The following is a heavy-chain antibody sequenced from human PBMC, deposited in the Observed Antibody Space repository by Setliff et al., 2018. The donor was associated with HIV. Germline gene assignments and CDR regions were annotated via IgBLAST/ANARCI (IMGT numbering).Heavy chain of an antibody. V-gene: IGHV3-9*01. Sequence: GGSLRLSCEGSGFTFNNYAMHWVRQPPGKGLEWVSGITWKGGILGYAASAKGRFIISRDNARSSLHLQVNNLATEDTALYFCVKGGTLAGQFYYYMDVWGKGTTVTVSS. CDR1: GFTFNNYA. CDR3: VKGGTLAGQFYYYMDV. D-gene: IGHD6-19*01. J-gene: IGHJ6*03. CDR2: ITWKGGIL.